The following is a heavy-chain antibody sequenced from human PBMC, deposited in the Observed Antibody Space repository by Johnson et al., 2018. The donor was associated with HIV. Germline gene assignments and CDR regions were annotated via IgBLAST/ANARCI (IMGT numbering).Heavy chain of an antibody. D-gene: IGHD3-22*01. V-gene: IGHV3-NL1*01. Sequence: QVQLVESGGGVVQPGRSLRLSCAASGFTFSSYAMHWVRQAPGKGLEWVSVIHSGGSTYYADSVKGRFTISRDNSKNTLYLQMNSLRAEDTAVHYCAKVRYYDRDAFDIWGPGTLVTDSP. J-gene: IGHJ3*02. CDR3: AKVRYYDRDAFDI. CDR1: GFTFSSYA. CDR2: IHSGGST.